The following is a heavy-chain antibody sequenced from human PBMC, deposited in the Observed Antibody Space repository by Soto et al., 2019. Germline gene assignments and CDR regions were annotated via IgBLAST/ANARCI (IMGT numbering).Heavy chain of an antibody. D-gene: IGHD6-13*01. CDR1: GFSLSNAGSG. J-gene: IGHJ5*02. V-gene: IGHV2-26*04. Sequence: QVTVKESGPVLVKPTETLTLTCTVSGFSLSNAGSGVSWIRQPPGKALEWLAHIFSNDEKSYSTSLKSRLTISKDTSKIQVVLTITNMDPVDTATYYCASTYSTSWYWFDPWGQGTLVTVSS. CDR2: IFSNDEK. CDR3: ASTYSTSWYWFDP.